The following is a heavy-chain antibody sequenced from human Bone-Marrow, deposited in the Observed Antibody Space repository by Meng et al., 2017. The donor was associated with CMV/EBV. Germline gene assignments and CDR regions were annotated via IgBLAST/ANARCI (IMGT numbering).Heavy chain of an antibody. Sequence: SVKVSCKASGYTFTSYGISWVRQAPGQGLEWMGGIIPIFRTANYAQKFQGRVTMTRDTSISTAYMELSRLRSDDTAVYYCARDNNWGHDYWGQGTLVTVSS. CDR1: GYTFTSYG. V-gene: IGHV1-69*05. CDR3: ARDNNWGHDY. D-gene: IGHD7-27*01. CDR2: IIPIFRTA. J-gene: IGHJ4*02.